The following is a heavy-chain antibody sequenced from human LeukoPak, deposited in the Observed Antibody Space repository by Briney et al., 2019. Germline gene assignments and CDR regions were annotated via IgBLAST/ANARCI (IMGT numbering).Heavy chain of an antibody. CDR1: GCTFTSYY. V-gene: IGHV1-46*01. Sequence: ASVKVSCKASGCTFTSYYMHWVRQAPGQGLEWMGIINPSGGSTSYAQKFQGRVTMTRDTSTSTVYMELSSLGSEDTAVYYCARDVAPYQLLKYYYMDVWGEGTTVTVSS. CDR3: ARDVAPYQLLKYYYMDV. CDR2: INPSGGST. D-gene: IGHD2-2*01. J-gene: IGHJ6*03.